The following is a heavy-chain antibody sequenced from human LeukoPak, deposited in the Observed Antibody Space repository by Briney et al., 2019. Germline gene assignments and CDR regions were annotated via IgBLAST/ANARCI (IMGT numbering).Heavy chain of an antibody. CDR1: GYSFTNYA. V-gene: IGHV1-3*01. CDR3: ARDLKQFGGWLDY. J-gene: IGHJ4*02. D-gene: IGHD6-19*01. CDR2: ITVGNGNT. Sequence: ASVKVSCKASGYSFTNYAIHWVCQAPGQRLEWMGWITVGNGNTKYSQKFQDRVTITRDTSANTVYMELSSLRSEDTAVCYCARDLKQFGGWLDYWGQGTLVTVSS.